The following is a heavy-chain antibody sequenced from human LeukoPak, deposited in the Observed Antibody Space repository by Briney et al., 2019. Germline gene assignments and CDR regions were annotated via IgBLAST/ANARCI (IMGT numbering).Heavy chain of an antibody. CDR2: ISSNGGST. CDR1: GFTFSSYA. CDR3: ARIPAWLGAFGYFDV. V-gene: IGHV3-64*04. D-gene: IGHD3-10*01. J-gene: IGHJ2*01. Sequence: PGGSLRLSCSASGFTFSSYAMHWVRQAAGKGLEYVSAISSNGGSTYYADSVKGRFTISRDNAKNSLYLQMNSLRAEDTAVYFCARIPAWLGAFGYFDVWGRGTLVTVSS.